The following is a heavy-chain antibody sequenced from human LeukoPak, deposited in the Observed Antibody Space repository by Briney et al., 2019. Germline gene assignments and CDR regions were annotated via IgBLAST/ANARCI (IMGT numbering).Heavy chain of an antibody. D-gene: IGHD3-16*01. Sequence: MSSQTLSLTCTVSGSSISSGSYYWSWIRQPAGKGLEWIGRIYSSGSTNYNPSLKSRVTISVDRSKNQFSLNLSSVTAADTAVYSCARDGGTGYFDYWGQGTLVTVSS. CDR2: IYSSGST. CDR3: ARDGGTGYFDY. V-gene: IGHV4-61*02. J-gene: IGHJ4*02. CDR1: GSSISSGSYY.